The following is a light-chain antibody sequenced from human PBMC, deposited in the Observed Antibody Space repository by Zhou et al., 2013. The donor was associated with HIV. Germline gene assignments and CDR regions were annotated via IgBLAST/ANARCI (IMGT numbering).Light chain of an antibody. V-gene: IGKV1-5*03. CDR1: QSINSW. J-gene: IGKJ1*01. CDR3: QQYNSLST. CDR2: KAS. Sequence: DIQMTQSPSTLSASVGDRVTITCRASQSINSWLAWYQQKPGKAPKLLIYKASSLEGGVPSRFSGSGSGTEFTLTISSLQPDDFATYYCQQYNSLSTFGQGTKVEFK.